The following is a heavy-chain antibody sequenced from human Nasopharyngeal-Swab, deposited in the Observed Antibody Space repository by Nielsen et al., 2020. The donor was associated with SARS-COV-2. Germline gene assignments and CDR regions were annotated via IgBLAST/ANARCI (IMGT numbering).Heavy chain of an antibody. J-gene: IGHJ5*02. V-gene: IGHV4-59*01. CDR2: IYYSGST. Sequence: SETLSLTCTVSGGSISSYYWSWIRQPPGKGLEWIGYIYYSGSTNYNPSLKSRVTISVDTSKNQFSLKLSSVTAADTAVYYCAGEYGSGSYYIGFDPWGQGTLVTVSS. CDR3: AGEYGSGSYYIGFDP. D-gene: IGHD3-10*01. CDR1: GGSISSYY.